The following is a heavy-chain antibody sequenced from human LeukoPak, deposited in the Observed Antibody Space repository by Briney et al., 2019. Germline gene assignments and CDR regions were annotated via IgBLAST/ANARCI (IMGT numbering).Heavy chain of an antibody. CDR3: ARDLTTGWFDY. V-gene: IGHV1-2*02. Sequence: ASVKVSCKASEYIFTDYYMHWVRQAPGQGLEWMGWINPNSGGTNYAQKFQGRVTMTRDTSISTAYMELSRLRSDDTAVYYCARDLTTGWFDYWGQGTLVTVSS. J-gene: IGHJ4*02. D-gene: IGHD4-17*01. CDR2: INPNSGGT. CDR1: EYIFTDYY.